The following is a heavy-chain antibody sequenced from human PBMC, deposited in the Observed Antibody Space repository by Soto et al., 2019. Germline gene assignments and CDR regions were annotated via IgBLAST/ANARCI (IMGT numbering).Heavy chain of an antibody. Sequence: SETLSLPCTVSGGSISSYYWSWIRQPPGKGLEWIGYIYYSGSTNYNPSLKSRVNISVDTSKNQFSLKLSSVTAADKAVYYCARSRSYYYDSSGYFYWGQGTMVTVSS. CDR1: GGSISSYY. CDR3: ARSRSYYYDSSGYFY. CDR2: IYYSGST. D-gene: IGHD3-22*01. J-gene: IGHJ4*02. V-gene: IGHV4-59*01.